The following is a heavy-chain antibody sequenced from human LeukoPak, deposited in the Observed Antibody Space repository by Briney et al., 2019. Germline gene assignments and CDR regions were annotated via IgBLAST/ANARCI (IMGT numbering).Heavy chain of an antibody. V-gene: IGHV4-34*01. CDR2: INHSGST. CDR1: GGSFSGYY. D-gene: IGHD6-19*01. CDR3: ARHESWLVKEFDY. Sequence: KPSETLSLTCAVYGGSFSGYYWSWIRQPPGKGLEWIGEINHSGSTYYNPSLKSRVTISVDTSKNQFSLKLSSVTAADTAVYYCARHESWLVKEFDYWGQGTLVTVSS. J-gene: IGHJ4*02.